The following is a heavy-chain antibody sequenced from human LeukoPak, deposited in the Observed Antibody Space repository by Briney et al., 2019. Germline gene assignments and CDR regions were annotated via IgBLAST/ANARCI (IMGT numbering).Heavy chain of an antibody. Sequence: GGSLRLSCAASGFTFSSYAMHWVRQAPGKGLEWVAVISYDGSNKYYADSVKGRFTISRDNAKNSLYLQMNSLRAEDTAVYYCARSIAAAGPSDAFDIWGQGTMVTVSS. CDR1: GFTFSSYA. J-gene: IGHJ3*02. CDR2: ISYDGSNK. V-gene: IGHV3-30-3*01. CDR3: ARSIAAAGPSDAFDI. D-gene: IGHD6-13*01.